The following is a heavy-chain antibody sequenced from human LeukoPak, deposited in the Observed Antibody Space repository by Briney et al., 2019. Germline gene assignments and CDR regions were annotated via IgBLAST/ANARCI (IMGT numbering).Heavy chain of an antibody. Sequence: GGSLRLSCAASGFTFSSYSMNWVRQAPGKGLEWVSFISSSRSYIYYADSVKGRFTISRDNAKNSLYLQMNSLRAEDTAVYYCAKGSGGDYWGQGTLVTVSS. CDR3: AKGSGGDY. J-gene: IGHJ4*02. CDR1: GFTFSSYS. D-gene: IGHD3-16*01. CDR2: ISSSRSYI. V-gene: IGHV3-21*01.